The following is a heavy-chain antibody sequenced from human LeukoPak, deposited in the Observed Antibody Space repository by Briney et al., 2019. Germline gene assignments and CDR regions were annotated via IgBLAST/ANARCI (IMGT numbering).Heavy chain of an antibody. Sequence: GGSLRLSCAASGFTFNNYAMTWVREAPGKGLEWVSAISGSGGSTYYADSVKGRFTISRDNSQNTLFLQMDSLRAEDTAMYYCAKAPPSPAALFDFWGQGTLVAVSS. CDR3: AKAPPSPAALFDF. CDR1: GFTFNNYA. D-gene: IGHD6-25*01. CDR2: ISGSGGST. J-gene: IGHJ4*02. V-gene: IGHV3-23*01.